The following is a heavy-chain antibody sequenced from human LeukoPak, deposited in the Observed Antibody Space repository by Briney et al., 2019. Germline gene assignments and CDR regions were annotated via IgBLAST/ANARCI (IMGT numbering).Heavy chain of an antibody. CDR2: ISSSSGYI. CDR3: AREGVAVANDY. J-gene: IGHJ4*02. D-gene: IGHD6-19*01. Sequence: GGSLRLSCAASGFTFSSYSMNWVRQAPGKGLEWVSSISSSSGYIYYADSVKGRFTISRDNAKNSLYLQMNSLRAEDTAVYYCAREGVAVANDYWGQGTLVTVSS. V-gene: IGHV3-21*01. CDR1: GFTFSSYS.